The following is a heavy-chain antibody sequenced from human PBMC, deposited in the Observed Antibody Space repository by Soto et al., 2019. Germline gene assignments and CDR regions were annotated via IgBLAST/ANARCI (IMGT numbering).Heavy chain of an antibody. J-gene: IGHJ6*03. CDR3: AKCPFNYYYYYMDV. V-gene: IGHV3-23*01. CDR1: GFTFSSYA. Sequence: GGSLRLSCAASGFTFSSYAMSWVRQAPGKGLEWVSAISGSGGSTYYADSVKGRFTISRDNSKNTLYLQMNSLRAEDTAVYYCAKCPFNYYYYYMDVWGKGTTVTVSS. CDR2: ISGSGGST.